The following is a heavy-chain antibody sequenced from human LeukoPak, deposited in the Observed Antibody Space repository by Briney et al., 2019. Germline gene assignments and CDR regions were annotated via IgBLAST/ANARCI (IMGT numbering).Heavy chain of an antibody. CDR2: IFHSGNT. CDR3: ASAFGGVIVA. Sequence: SETLSLTCTVSGDSVNSAGFSWNWIRQPLGTGLEWIGYIFHSGNTNSNPSLKSPVTISVDTSKNQFFLRLSYVTAADTAMYYCASAFGGVIVAWGQGTLVTVSS. D-gene: IGHD3-16*02. J-gene: IGHJ5*02. V-gene: IGHV4-61*08. CDR1: GDSVNSAGFS.